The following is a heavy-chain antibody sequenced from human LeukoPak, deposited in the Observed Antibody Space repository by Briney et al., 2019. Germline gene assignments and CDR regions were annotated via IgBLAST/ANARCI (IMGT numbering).Heavy chain of an antibody. D-gene: IGHD6-13*01. J-gene: IGHJ5*02. V-gene: IGHV4-34*01. CDR1: GGSFSGYY. CDR3: ARGIIAAAGPFDP. CDR2: INHSGST. Sequence: SETLSLTCAVYGGSFSGYYWSWIRQPPGKGLEWIGEINHSGSTNYNPSLKSRVTISVDTSKNQFSLKPSSVTAADTAVYYCARGIIAAAGPFDPWGQGTLVTVSS.